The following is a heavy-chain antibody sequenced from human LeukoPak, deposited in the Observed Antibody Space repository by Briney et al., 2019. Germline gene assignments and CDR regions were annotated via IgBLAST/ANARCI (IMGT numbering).Heavy chain of an antibody. J-gene: IGHJ4*02. CDR1: GFIFSSYA. Sequence: SGGSLRLSCAASGFIFSSYAMSWVRQAPGKGLEWVSAITGGGGSTHYADSVKGRFTISRDNSKNTLYLQMNSLRAEDTALYYCAAGYSSSWANYYFDYWGQGTLVTVSS. V-gene: IGHV3-23*01. CDR3: AAGYSSSWANYYFDY. D-gene: IGHD6-13*01. CDR2: ITGGGGST.